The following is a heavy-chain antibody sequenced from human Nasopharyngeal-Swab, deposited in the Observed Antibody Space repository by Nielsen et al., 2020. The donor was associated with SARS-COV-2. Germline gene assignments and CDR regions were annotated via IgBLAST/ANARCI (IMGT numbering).Heavy chain of an antibody. CDR3: ARTPLGYYYYYMDV. V-gene: IGHV3-64*01. J-gene: IGHJ6*03. Sequence: WIRQTPGQGLEYVSAISSNGGSTYYANSVKGRFTISRDNSKNTLYLQMGSLRAEDMAVYYCARTPLGYYYYYMDVWGKGTTVTVSS. CDR2: ISSNGGST.